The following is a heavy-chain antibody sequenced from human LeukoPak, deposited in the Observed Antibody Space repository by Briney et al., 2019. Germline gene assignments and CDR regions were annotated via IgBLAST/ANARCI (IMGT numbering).Heavy chain of an antibody. J-gene: IGHJ4*02. CDR2: ISGSGGST. V-gene: IGHV3-23*01. D-gene: IGHD6-19*01. CDR1: GFTFSSYA. CDR3: AKSRIVAGPYFDY. Sequence: DPGGSLRLSCAASGFTFSSYAMSWVRQAPGKGLEWVSAISGSGGSTYYADSVKGRFTISRDNSKNTLYLQMNSLRAGDTAVYYCAKSRIVAGPYFDYWGRGTLVTVSS.